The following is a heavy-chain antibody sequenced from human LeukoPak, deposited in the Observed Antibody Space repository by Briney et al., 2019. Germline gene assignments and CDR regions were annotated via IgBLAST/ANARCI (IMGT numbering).Heavy chain of an antibody. Sequence: GGSLRLSCAASGFTFSSYWMNWVRQAPGKGLEWVSSISSSSSYIYYADSVKGRFTISRDNAKNSLYLQMNSLRAEDTAVYYCAGPQYCSGGSCYPDAFDIWGQGTMVTVSS. D-gene: IGHD2-15*01. V-gene: IGHV3-21*01. CDR2: ISSSSSYI. J-gene: IGHJ3*02. CDR3: AGPQYCSGGSCYPDAFDI. CDR1: GFTFSSYW.